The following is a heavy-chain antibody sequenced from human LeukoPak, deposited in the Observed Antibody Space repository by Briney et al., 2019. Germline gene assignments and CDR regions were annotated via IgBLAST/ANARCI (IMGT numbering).Heavy chain of an antibody. D-gene: IGHD3-22*01. CDR3: ARDLDYYDRIFDY. V-gene: IGHV3-11*01. CDR2: ISSSGSTI. J-gene: IGHJ4*02. CDR1: GFSFSDYY. Sequence: GGSLRLSCAASGFSFSDYYTSWIRQAPGKGLEWVSYISSSGSTIYYADSVKGRFTISRDNAKNSQYLQMNSLRGEDTAVYYCARDLDYYDRIFDYWGQGTLVTVSS.